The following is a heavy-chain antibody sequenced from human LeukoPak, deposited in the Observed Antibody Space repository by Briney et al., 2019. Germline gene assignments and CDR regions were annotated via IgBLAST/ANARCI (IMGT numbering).Heavy chain of an antibody. CDR3: ARSPPASPFDY. CDR1: GFTVSRNC. Sequence: GGPLRLSCAASGFTVSRNCMSWVRQAPGKGLEWVSIIYSGGDTYYADSVKGRFTISRDISKNTLYLQINSLRAEDTAFYYCARSPPASPFDYWGQGTLVTVSS. J-gene: IGHJ4*02. V-gene: IGHV3-53*01. D-gene: IGHD2-2*01. CDR2: IYSGGDT.